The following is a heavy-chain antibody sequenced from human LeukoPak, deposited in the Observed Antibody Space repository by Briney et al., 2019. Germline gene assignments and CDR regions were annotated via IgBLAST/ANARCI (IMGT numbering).Heavy chain of an antibody. J-gene: IGHJ5*02. CDR1: GYTFTGYY. D-gene: IGHD3-3*01. CDR2: INPNSGGT. Sequence: ASVKVSCKASGYTFTGYYIHWVRQAPGQGLEWMGWINPNSGGTNYAQKFQGRVTMTRDTSISTAYMELSRLRSDDTAVYYCASTIFGVNDWFDPWGQGTLVTVSS. V-gene: IGHV1-2*02. CDR3: ASTIFGVNDWFDP.